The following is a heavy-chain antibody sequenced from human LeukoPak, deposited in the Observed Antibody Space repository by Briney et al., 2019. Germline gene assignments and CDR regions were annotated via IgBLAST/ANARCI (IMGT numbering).Heavy chain of an antibody. Sequence: GGSLRLSCAASGFTFSSYWMSWVRQAPGKGLEWVANIKQDGSEKYYVDSVKGRFTISRDNAKNSLYLQMNSLRAEDTAVYYCAREASNYYGSGEPYGMDVWGQGTTVTVS. CDR2: IKQDGSEK. CDR3: AREASNYYGSGEPYGMDV. D-gene: IGHD3-10*01. V-gene: IGHV3-7*01. J-gene: IGHJ6*02. CDR1: GFTFSSYW.